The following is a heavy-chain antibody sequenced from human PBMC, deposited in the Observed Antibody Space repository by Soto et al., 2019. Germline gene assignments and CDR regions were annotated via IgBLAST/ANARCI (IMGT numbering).Heavy chain of an antibody. J-gene: IGHJ4*02. Sequence: GGSLRLSCAASGFTFSNYAITWVRQAPGKGLEWVSAISSSGGSTYYVDSVKGRFTISRDNSKNTLYLQMNSLRAEDTAVYYCAKLGGTYPNYFFDYWGQGTLVTVS. CDR2: ISSSGGST. CDR1: GFTFSNYA. V-gene: IGHV3-23*01. D-gene: IGHD1-26*01. CDR3: AKLGGTYPNYFFDY.